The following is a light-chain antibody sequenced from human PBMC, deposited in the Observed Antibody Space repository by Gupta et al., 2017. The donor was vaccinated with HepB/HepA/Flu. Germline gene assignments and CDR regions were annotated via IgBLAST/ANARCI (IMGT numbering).Light chain of an antibody. V-gene: IGLV2-14*01. Sequence: QSALTQPASVSGSPGQSITISCTGTSSDVGGYNYVSWYQPHPSKAAKLMIYKVSNRPPGVVDRFPDSKSAKTSSLTLFGRQAGEEADSYCSSYTSRSTVVFDGGTKRTVL. CDR3: SSYTSRSTVV. CDR1: SSDVGGYNY. J-gene: IGLJ2*01. CDR2: KVS.